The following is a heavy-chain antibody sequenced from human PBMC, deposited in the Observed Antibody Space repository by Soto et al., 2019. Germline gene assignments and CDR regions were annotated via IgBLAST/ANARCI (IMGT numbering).Heavy chain of an antibody. CDR1: RFTFSTYA. V-gene: IGHV3-23*01. CDR2: ISGSGDST. D-gene: IGHD2-21*02. Sequence: GGSLRLSCATSRFTFSTYAMNWVRQAPGKGLEWLSTISGSGDSTYYTDSVRGRFTISRDNSKNTLYLQMHSLRAEDTAVYYCAKYCTVACYFRASDPRGQGTLVTVSS. J-gene: IGHJ5*02. CDR3: AKYCTVACYFRASDP.